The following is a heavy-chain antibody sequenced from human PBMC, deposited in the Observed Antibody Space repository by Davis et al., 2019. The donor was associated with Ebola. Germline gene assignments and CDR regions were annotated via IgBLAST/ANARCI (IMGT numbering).Heavy chain of an antibody. CDR2: INPNGGNT. D-gene: IGHD2-15*01. CDR3: ARVCSGGTCYYYSGFDV. Sequence: AASVKVSCKASGFTFTSSAMQWVRQAPGQGLEWMGIINPNGGNTSYAQKFQGRVTMTRETSASTVYMELSSLRSEDTAVYYCARVCSGGTCYYYSGFDVWGQGTTVTVSS. J-gene: IGHJ6*02. V-gene: IGHV1-46*01. CDR1: GFTFTSSA.